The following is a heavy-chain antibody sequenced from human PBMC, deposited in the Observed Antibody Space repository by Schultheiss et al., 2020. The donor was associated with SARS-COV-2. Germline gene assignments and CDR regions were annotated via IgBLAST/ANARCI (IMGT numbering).Heavy chain of an antibody. V-gene: IGHV3-7*01. CDR1: GYSISSGYY. CDR2: IKQDGSEK. Sequence: ETLSLTCTVSGYSISSGYYWGWIRQPPGKGLEWVANIKQDGSEKYYVDSVKGRFTISRDNAKNSLYLQMNSLRAEDTAVYYCASRNYDILTGYYSGDDYWGQGTLVTVSS. CDR3: ASRNYDILTGYYSGDDY. D-gene: IGHD3-9*01. J-gene: IGHJ4*02.